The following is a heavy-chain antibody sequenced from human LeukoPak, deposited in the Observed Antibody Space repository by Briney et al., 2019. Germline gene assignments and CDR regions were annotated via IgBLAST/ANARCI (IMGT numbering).Heavy chain of an antibody. CDR3: GRGNALSAGDLGYSYGTLAY. CDR2: IYYSGST. V-gene: IGHV4-31*03. Sequence: SQTLSLTCTVSGCSISSGGYYWSWLRQHPGKGLEWIGYIYYSGSTYYNPALKSRVTISVDRSKNQFSLKLSSVAAADTAVSYCGRGNALSAGDLGYSYGTLAYWGQGTLVTVSS. J-gene: IGHJ4*02. D-gene: IGHD5-18*01. CDR1: GCSISSGGYY.